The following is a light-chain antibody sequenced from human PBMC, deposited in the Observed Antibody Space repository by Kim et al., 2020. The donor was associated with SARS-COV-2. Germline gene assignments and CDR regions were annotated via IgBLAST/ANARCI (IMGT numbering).Light chain of an antibody. J-gene: IGKJ1*01. V-gene: IGKV4-1*01. CDR2: WAA. CDR1: PSILHPITNNAY. CDR3: QQFYSLLT. Sequence: ATYSRKSRPSILHPITNNAYLPWYPRKPGHPPNLLFYWAATRESGVPDRFSGSGSGTDVPLTISSLQAEDVAVYCCQQFYSLLTFGQGTKVDIK.